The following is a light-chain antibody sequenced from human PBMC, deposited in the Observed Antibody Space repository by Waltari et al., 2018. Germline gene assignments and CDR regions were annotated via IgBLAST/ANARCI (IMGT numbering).Light chain of an antibody. Sequence: QSALTQPASVSGSPGQSITISCSGTSSDIGSYSLVSWYQQHPGKAPKLIMHEVGERPAGVSDRFSGSKSGNTASLTISGLQTEDEATFYCCSYAGANLVIFGGGTRVTVL. CDR3: CSYAGANLVI. V-gene: IGLV2-23*02. CDR1: SSDIGSYSL. J-gene: IGLJ2*01. CDR2: EVG.